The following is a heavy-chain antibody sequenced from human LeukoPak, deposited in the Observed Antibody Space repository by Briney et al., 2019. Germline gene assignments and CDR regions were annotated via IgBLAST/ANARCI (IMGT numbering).Heavy chain of an antibody. D-gene: IGHD2-2*01. J-gene: IGHJ5*02. Sequence: GGSLRLSCAASGFTFSSYAMSWVRQAPGKGLEWVSAISGSGGSTYYADSVKGRFTISRDNSKNTLYLQMNSLRAEDTAVYYFAKGGYCSSTSCYGRENWFDPWGQGTLVTVSS. CDR1: GFTFSSYA. CDR2: ISGSGGST. V-gene: IGHV3-23*01. CDR3: AKGGYCSSTSCYGRENWFDP.